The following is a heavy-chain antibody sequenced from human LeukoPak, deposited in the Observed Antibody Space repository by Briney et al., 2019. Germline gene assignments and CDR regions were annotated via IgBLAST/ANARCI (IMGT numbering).Heavy chain of an antibody. D-gene: IGHD6-19*01. CDR2: IYTSGST. J-gene: IGHJ6*02. Sequence: SQTLSLTCTVSGGSISSGGYYWSWIRQPAGKGLEWIGRIYTSGSTNYNPSLKSRITISVDRSRNQFSLRLSSVTAADTAACYCARLSDSSGWYGLDVWGQGTTVTVSS. V-gene: IGHV4-61*02. CDR1: GGSISSGGYY. CDR3: ARLSDSSGWYGLDV.